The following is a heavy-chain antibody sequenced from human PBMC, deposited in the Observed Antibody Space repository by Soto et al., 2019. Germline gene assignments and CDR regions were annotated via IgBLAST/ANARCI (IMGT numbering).Heavy chain of an antibody. Sequence: ESLKLSCADSGPISQNVRNSCFVQDPGKGLEWVSVIYSAGSTYYANSVKGRFTISRDISTNMVYLQMSSLKDEDTAVYYCARDREPEYSSAIFFDIWGQGALVIVSS. J-gene: IGHJ4*02. CDR2: IYSAGST. CDR3: ARDREPEYSSAIFFDI. D-gene: IGHD5-18*01. CDR1: GPISQNVR. V-gene: IGHV3-53*01.